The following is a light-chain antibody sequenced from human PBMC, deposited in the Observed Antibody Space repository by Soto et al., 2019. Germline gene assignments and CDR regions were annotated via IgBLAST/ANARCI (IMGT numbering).Light chain of an antibody. J-gene: IGLJ2*01. CDR2: RNN. Sequence: QSVLTQPPSASGTPGQSVTISCSGSSSNIGSNYVFWYQQLPGTAPKVLIYRNNQRPSGVPDRFSGSKSGTSASLAISGLRSEDEADYYCASWDDSLSGVVVGGGTKLTV. CDR3: ASWDDSLSGVV. V-gene: IGLV1-47*01. CDR1: SSNIGSNY.